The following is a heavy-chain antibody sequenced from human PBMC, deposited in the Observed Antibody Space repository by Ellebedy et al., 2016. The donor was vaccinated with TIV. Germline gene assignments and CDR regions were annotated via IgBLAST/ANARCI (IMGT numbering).Heavy chain of an antibody. J-gene: IGHJ3*02. V-gene: IGHV3-7*01. CDR1: GFTFSTYW. D-gene: IGHD5-24*01. CDR2: IKQDGSRE. CDR3: AREKDDRAFDI. Sequence: GGSLRLSXAASGFTFSTYWMAWVRQAPGTGLEWVANIKQDGSRENYVDSVKGRFTISRDNAKNSLYLQMNSLRAEDTAVYYCAREKDDRAFDIWGQGTMVTVSS.